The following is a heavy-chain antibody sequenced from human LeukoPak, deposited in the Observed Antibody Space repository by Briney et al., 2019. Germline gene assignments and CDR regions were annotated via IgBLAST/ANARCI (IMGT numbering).Heavy chain of an antibody. CDR1: GFTFSSYA. CDR2: ISGSGGST. D-gene: IGHD2-2*01. J-gene: IGHJ4*02. V-gene: IGHV3-23*01. CDR3: ARAGPAAMTRGLVY. Sequence: GGSLRLSCAASGFTFSSYAMSWVRQAPGKGLEWVSAISGSGGSTYYADSVKGRFTISRDNAKNSLYLQMNSLRAEDTAVYYCARAGPAAMTRGLVYWGQGTLVTVSS.